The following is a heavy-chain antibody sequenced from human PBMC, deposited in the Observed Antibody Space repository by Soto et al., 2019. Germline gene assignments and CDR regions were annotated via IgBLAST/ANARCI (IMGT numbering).Heavy chain of an antibody. CDR2: IYPGDSDT. CDR1: GYSFTSYW. Sequence: PGESLKISCKGSGYSFTSYWIGWVRQMPGKGLEWMGIIYPGDSDTRYSPSFQGQVTISADKSISTAYLQWSSLKASDTAMYYCARHPGGTFSYCYYGMDVLGQGTTVAASS. V-gene: IGHV5-51*01. J-gene: IGHJ6*01. CDR3: ARHPGGTFSYCYYGMDV. D-gene: IGHD1-1*01.